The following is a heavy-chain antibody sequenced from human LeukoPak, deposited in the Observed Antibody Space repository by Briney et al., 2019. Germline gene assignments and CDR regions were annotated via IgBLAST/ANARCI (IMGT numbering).Heavy chain of an antibody. CDR2: ISTNGSST. J-gene: IGHJ3*02. Sequence: GGSLRLSCAASGFTFSRYALHWVRQAPGKGLEYVSSISTNGSSTYYANSVKGRFIISRDNSKNTLYMQMNSLRGEDTAVYYCARGDSTGGRKPFDIWGQGTMVTVSS. D-gene: IGHD2-15*01. CDR1: GFTFSRYA. V-gene: IGHV3-64*01. CDR3: ARGDSTGGRKPFDI.